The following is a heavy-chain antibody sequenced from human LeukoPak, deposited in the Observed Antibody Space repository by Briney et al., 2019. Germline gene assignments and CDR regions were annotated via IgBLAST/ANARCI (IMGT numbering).Heavy chain of an antibody. Sequence: CSPASTNTYTSYDISWVQHAPRQILEKKEWISAYNGNTNYAQKLQGRVTMTTDTSTSTAYMELRSLRSDDTAVYYCARDPPDSSGWAYFQHWGQGNLVTVSS. V-gene: IGHV1-18*01. CDR3: ARDPPDSSGWAYFQH. CDR2: ISAYNGNT. J-gene: IGHJ1*01. D-gene: IGHD6-19*01. CDR1: TNTYTSYD.